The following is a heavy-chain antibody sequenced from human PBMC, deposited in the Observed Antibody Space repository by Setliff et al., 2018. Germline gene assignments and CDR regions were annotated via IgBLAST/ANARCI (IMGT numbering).Heavy chain of an antibody. J-gene: IGHJ3*01. D-gene: IGHD2-2*02. CDR2: IQYDGSDK. CDR1: GFLFSSYG. CDR3: TTDRAACSGSSCYNGFDV. V-gene: IGHV3-30*02. Sequence: PGGSLRLSCAASGFLFSSYGMHWVRQAPGKGLEWVAFIQYDGSDKYYEDSVKGRFTISRDNSKNTVYLQVNSLRAEDTAMYYCTTDRAACSGSSCYNGFDVWGQGTMVTVS.